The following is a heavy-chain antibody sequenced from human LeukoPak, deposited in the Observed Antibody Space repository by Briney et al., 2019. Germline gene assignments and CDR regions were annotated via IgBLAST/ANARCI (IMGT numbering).Heavy chain of an antibody. J-gene: IGHJ4*02. CDR2: IKEDGSKI. V-gene: IGHV3-7*01. Sequence: PGGSLRLSCTASGFSFGSYWMNWVRQAPGKGLEWLANIKEDGSKIYYLDSVKGRFTISRDNAKNSLYLQMNSLRAEDTAVYYCAREGGSYYYDSSGYYYFDYWGQGTLVTVSS. D-gene: IGHD3-22*01. CDR1: GFSFGSYW. CDR3: AREGGSYYYDSSGYYYFDY.